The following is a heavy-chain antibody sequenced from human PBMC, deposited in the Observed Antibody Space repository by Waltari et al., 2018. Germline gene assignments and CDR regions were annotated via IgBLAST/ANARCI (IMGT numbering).Heavy chain of an antibody. J-gene: IGHJ6*02. Sequence: QVQLVQSGAEVKKPGASVKVSCKASGYTFTSYDINWVRQAPGQGLEWMGWMNPNIGNTGHIQKFQGRVTITRNTATNTVYMELSNLRSEDTAVYYCARQWQSGGMDVWGQGTTVTV. V-gene: IGHV1-8*02. CDR1: GYTFTSYD. CDR2: MNPNIGNT. CDR3: ARQWQSGGMDV. D-gene: IGHD6-19*01.